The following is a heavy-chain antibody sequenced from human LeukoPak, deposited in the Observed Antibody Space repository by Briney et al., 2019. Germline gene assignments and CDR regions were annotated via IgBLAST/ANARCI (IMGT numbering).Heavy chain of an antibody. Sequence: EPSETLSLTCTVSGGSISSYYWSWIRQPAGKGLEWIGRIYTSGSTNYNPSLKSRVTMSVDTSKNQFSLKLSSVTAADTAVYYCARGSGVVVITTTPLYYFDYWGQGTLVTVS. CDR1: GGSISSYY. D-gene: IGHD3-22*01. J-gene: IGHJ4*02. V-gene: IGHV4-4*07. CDR2: IYTSGST. CDR3: ARGSGVVVITTTPLYYFDY.